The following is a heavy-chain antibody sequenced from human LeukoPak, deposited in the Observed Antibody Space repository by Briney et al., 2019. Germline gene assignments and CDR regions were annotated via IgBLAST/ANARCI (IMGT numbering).Heavy chain of an antibody. CDR1: GDSISSSSHY. Sequence: PSETLSLTCSVSGDSISSSSHYWDWIRQPPGEGLEWIGSIYYSGSTYYNPSLKSRVTISVDTSKNQFSLKLISVTAADTAVYYCAREDTGGLDYWGQGILVTVSP. V-gene: IGHV4-39*07. J-gene: IGHJ4*02. CDR2: IYYSGST. CDR3: AREDTGGLDY. D-gene: IGHD2-8*02.